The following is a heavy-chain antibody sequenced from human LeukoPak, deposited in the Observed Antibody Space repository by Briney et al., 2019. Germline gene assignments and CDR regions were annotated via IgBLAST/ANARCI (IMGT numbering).Heavy chain of an antibody. CDR2: INPNSGGT. V-gene: IGHV1-2*02. Sequence: ASVKVSCKASGYTFTNYDISWLRQAPGQGLEWMGWINPNSGGTNYAQKFQGRVTMTRDTSISTAYMELSRLRSDDTAVYYCARDSAPGDTYGLLGIDSWGQGTLVTVSS. CDR3: ARDSAPGDTYGLLGIDS. CDR1: GYTFTNYD. J-gene: IGHJ4*02. D-gene: IGHD5-18*01.